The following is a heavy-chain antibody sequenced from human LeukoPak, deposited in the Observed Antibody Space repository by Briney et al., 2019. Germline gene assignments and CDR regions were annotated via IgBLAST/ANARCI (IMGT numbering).Heavy chain of an antibody. D-gene: IGHD3-22*01. CDR2: ISGSGGST. CDR1: GFTFSSYA. J-gene: IGHJ6*02. V-gene: IGHV3-23*01. CDR3: AKDRYYDSSGYYYVGYYGMDV. Sequence: PGGSLRLSCAASGFTFSSYAMSWVRQAPGKGLEWVSAISGSGGSTYYADSVKGRFTISRDNSKNTLYLQMNSLRAEDTAVYYCAKDRYYDSSGYYYVGYYGMDVWGQGTTVTVSS.